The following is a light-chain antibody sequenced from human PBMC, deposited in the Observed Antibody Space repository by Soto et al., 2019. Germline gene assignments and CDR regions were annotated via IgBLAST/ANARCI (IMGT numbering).Light chain of an antibody. CDR2: GAS. J-gene: IGKJ1*01. Sequence: EIVRTQSPGTLSLSPGERATLSCRASQSVSNNYLAWYQQKPGQAPRLLIYGASNRATGIPDRFSGSGSGTDFTLTISRLEPEDFAVYYCQQYGSSGTFGQGTKVDIK. CDR1: QSVSNNY. CDR3: QQYGSSGT. V-gene: IGKV3-20*01.